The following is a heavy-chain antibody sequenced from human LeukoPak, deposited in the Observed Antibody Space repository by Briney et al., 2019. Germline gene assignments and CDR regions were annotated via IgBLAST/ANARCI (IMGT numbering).Heavy chain of an antibody. CDR2: ISGDGGST. CDR3: AKSADPDSSSWYNWFDP. D-gene: IGHD6-13*01. CDR1: GFTFDDYA. Sequence: PGGSLRLSCAASGFTFDDYAMHWVRQAPGKGLEWVSLISGDGGSTYYADSVKGRFTISRDNSKNSLYRKMNSLRTEDTALYYCAKSADPDSSSWYNWFDPWGQGTLVTVSS. J-gene: IGHJ5*02. V-gene: IGHV3-43*02.